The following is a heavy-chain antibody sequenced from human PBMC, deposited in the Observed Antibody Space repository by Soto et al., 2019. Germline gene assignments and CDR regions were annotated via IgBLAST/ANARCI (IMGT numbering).Heavy chain of an antibody. D-gene: IGHD2-21*01. J-gene: IGHJ3*02. CDR2: IIPIFGTA. V-gene: IGHV1-69*13. CDR3: ASGGDFSDAFDI. Sequence: ASVKVSCKASGCTFSSYAISWVRQAPGQGLEWMGWIIPIFGTANYAQKFQGRVTITADESTSTAYMELSSLRSEDTAVYYCASGGDFSDAFDIWGQGTMVTVSS. CDR1: GCTFSSYA.